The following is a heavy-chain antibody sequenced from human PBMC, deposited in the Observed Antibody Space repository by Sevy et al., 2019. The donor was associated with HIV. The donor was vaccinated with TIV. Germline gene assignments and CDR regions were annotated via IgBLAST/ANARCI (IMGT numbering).Heavy chain of an antibody. CDR2: INPNSDDT. V-gene: IGHV1-2*02. CDR1: GYSFTAYY. CDR3: ARELTIFGGAGGMNV. J-gene: IGHJ6*01. D-gene: IGHD3-3*02. Sequence: ASVKVSCKASGYSFTAYYLHWVRQAPGQGLEWMGWINPNSDDTNYAQKFQDRVTMTTDTSINTAYLELSRLSSDDSAMYYCARELTIFGGAGGMNVWGQGTTVTVST.